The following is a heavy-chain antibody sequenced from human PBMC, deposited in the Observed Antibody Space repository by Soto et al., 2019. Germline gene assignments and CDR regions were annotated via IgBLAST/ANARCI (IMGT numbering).Heavy chain of an antibody. CDR1: GGTFSSYA. V-gene: IGHV1-69*13. J-gene: IGHJ6*02. CDR2: IIPIFGTA. CDR3: ARSTRYFDWLPGLDYYYYGMDV. Sequence: SVKVSCKASGGTFSSYAISWVRQAPGQGLEWMGGIIPIFGTANYAQKFQGRVTITADESTSTAYMELSSLRSEDTAVYYCARSTRYFDWLPGLDYYYYGMDVWGQGTTVT. D-gene: IGHD3-9*01.